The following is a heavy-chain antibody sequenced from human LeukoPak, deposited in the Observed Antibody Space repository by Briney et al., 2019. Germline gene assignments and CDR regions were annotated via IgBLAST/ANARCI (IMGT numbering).Heavy chain of an antibody. CDR1: GFTFSSYS. CDR2: INRDGSST. D-gene: IGHD5-18*01. V-gene: IGHV3-74*01. Sequence: GGSLRLSCAASGFTFSSYSMNWVRQAPGKGLVWVSRINRDGSSTSYADSVKGRFTISRDNAKNTLYLQMDSLRAEDTAVYYCARGGGYSYGSFDYWDQGTLVTVSS. CDR3: ARGGGYSYGSFDY. J-gene: IGHJ4*02.